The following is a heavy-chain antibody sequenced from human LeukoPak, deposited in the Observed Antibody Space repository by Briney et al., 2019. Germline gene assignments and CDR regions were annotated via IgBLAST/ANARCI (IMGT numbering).Heavy chain of an antibody. J-gene: IGHJ5*02. CDR1: AFTFSRYA. CDR2: ISLDGTNR. D-gene: IGHD6-13*01. CDR3: ARSYRSSWYSTDMFDP. V-gene: IGHV3-30*04. Sequence: PGGSLRLSCAASAFTFSRYAMHWVRQAPGKGLEWVAMISLDGTNRNYADSVEGRFTISRDNSKNTLYLQMSSVRPEDTAFYYCARSYRSSWYSTDMFDPWGQGTLVTVSS.